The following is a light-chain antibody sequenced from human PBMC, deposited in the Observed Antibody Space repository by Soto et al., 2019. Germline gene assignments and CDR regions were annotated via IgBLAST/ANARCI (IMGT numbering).Light chain of an antibody. CDR1: SSDVGSYNL. J-gene: IGLJ3*02. V-gene: IGLV2-23*01. CDR3: CSDAGSSIRWV. Sequence: QSALTQPASVSGSPGQSITISCTGTSSDVGSYNLVSWYQQHPGKAPKLMIYEGSKRPSGVSNRFSGSKSGNTASLTISGLQAEDEADYYCCSDAGSSIRWVFGGGTKLTVL. CDR2: EGS.